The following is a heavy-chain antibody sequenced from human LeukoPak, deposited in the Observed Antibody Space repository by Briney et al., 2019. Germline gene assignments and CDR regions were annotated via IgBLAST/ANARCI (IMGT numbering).Heavy chain of an antibody. CDR1: GFTFSSSA. CDR2: ISNNGGYT. Sequence: GGSLRLSCAASGFTFSSSAMSWVRQAPGKGLEWVSAISNNGGYTYYADSVKGRITISRDDSKNALYLQMNSLRAEDTAVYYCARGVGYYDSSGTIDYWGQGTLVTVSS. V-gene: IGHV3-23*01. CDR3: ARGVGYYDSSGTIDY. J-gene: IGHJ4*02. D-gene: IGHD3-22*01.